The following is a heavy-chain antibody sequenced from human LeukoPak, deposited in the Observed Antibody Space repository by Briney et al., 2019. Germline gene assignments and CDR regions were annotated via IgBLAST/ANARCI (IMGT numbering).Heavy chain of an antibody. D-gene: IGHD3-22*01. CDR1: GFTFSSYG. J-gene: IGHJ4*02. CDR3: ASGSSGYPPY. CDR2: IWYDGSNK. V-gene: IGHV3-33*01. Sequence: GGSLRLSCAASGFTFSSYGMHWVRQAPGKGLEWVAVIWYDGSNKYYADSVKGRFTISRDNSKNTLYLQMNSLRAEDTAEYYCASGSSGYPPYWGQGTLVTVSS.